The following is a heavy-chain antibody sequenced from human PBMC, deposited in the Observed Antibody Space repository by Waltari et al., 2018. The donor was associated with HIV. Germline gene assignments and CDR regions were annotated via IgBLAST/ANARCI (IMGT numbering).Heavy chain of an antibody. CDR1: GDSISNGDYS. Sequence: QLQLQESGSGLVKPSQTLSLTCAVSGDSISNGDYSWSWIRQPPGKGLEWIGYIYPSVSTHSNPSLKSRVTISVDRSKNQFSLKLTSVTAADTAGYYCARGHGDYSGFDYWGQGTRVTV. V-gene: IGHV4-30-2*01. J-gene: IGHJ4*02. D-gene: IGHD4-17*01. CDR3: ARGHGDYSGFDY. CDR2: IYPSVST.